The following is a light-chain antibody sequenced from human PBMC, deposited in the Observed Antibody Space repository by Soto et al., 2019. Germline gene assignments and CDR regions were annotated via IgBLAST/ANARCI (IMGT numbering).Light chain of an antibody. Sequence: DIQMTQSPSSLSASVGDRVTITCRASQSISSYLNWYQQKPWKAPKLLSYAASILQSGVPSRFSGSGSGTDFTITISSLQPEDFATYSCHQRHSTPRTFGLGTPLEIK. CDR1: QSISSY. CDR2: AAS. J-gene: IGKJ2*01. V-gene: IGKV1-39*01. CDR3: HQRHSTPRT.